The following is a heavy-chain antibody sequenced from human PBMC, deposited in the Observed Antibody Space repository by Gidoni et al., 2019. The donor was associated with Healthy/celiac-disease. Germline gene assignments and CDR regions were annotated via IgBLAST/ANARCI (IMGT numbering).Heavy chain of an antibody. Sequence: QVQLQQWGAGLLKPSETLSLTCAVYGGSFSGYYWSWIRQPPGKGLEWIGEINHSGSTNYNPSLKSRVTISVDTSKNQFSLKLSSVTAADTAVYYCARVPRRRVEMAPWRYYFDYWGQGTLVTVSS. CDR2: INHSGST. CDR1: GGSFSGYY. CDR3: ARVPRRRVEMAPWRYYFDY. D-gene: IGHD2-2*01. J-gene: IGHJ4*02. V-gene: IGHV4-34*01.